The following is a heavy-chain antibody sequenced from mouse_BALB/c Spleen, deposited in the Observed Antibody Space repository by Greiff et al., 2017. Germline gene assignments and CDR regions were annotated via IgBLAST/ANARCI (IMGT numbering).Heavy chain of an antibody. V-gene: IGHV3-6*02. Sequence: ESGPGLVKPSQSLSLTCSVTGYSITSGYYWNWIRQFPGNKLEWMGYISYDGSNNYNPSLKNRISITRDTSKNQFFLKLNSVTTEDTATYYCASPLYWGQGTLVTVSA. CDR2: ISYDGSN. CDR1: GYSITSGYY. J-gene: IGHJ3*01. CDR3: ASPLY.